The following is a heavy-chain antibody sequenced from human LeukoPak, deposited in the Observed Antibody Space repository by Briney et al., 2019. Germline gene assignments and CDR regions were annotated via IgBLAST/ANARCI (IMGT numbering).Heavy chain of an antibody. CDR3: AKKGLHDSYGYDY. D-gene: IGHD5-18*01. V-gene: IGHV3-30*02. J-gene: IGHJ4*02. CDR1: GFTFSSYG. CDR2: IRYDGSNK. Sequence: GGSLRLSCAASGFTFSSYGMHWVRQAPGKGLEWVALIRYDGSNKYYADSVKGRFTISRDNSKNTLYLQMNSLRAEDTAVYYCAKKGLHDSYGYDYWGQGTLVTVSS.